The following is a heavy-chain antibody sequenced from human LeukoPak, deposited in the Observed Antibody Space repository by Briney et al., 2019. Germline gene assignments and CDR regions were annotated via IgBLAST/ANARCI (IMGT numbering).Heavy chain of an antibody. D-gene: IGHD5-18*01. CDR3: ARGGDSYPETYYYIYYYMDV. J-gene: IGHJ6*03. Sequence: ASVKASCKASGGTFSSYAISWVRQAPGQGLEWMGGIIPIFGTANYAQKFQGRGTITADESTSTAYMELSSLRSEDTAMYYCARGGDSYPETYYYIYYYMDVWGKGTTVTVSS. CDR1: GGTFSSYA. V-gene: IGHV1-69*13. CDR2: IIPIFGTA.